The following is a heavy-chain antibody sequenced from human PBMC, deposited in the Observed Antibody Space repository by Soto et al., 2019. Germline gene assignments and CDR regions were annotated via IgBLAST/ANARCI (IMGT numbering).Heavy chain of an antibody. Sequence: PGESLKISCKGSGYSFTSYWIGWVRQMPGKGLEWMGIIYPGDSDTRYSPSFQGQVTISADKSISTAYLQWSSLKASDTAMYYCARHSVYCTNGVCFIYGMDAWGQGTTVTVSS. V-gene: IGHV5-51*01. D-gene: IGHD2-8*01. CDR3: ARHSVYCTNGVCFIYGMDA. CDR1: GYSFTSYW. J-gene: IGHJ6*02. CDR2: IYPGDSDT.